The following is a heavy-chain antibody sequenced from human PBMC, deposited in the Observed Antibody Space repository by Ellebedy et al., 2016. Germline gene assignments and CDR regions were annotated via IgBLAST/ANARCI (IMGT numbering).Heavy chain of an antibody. V-gene: IGHV5-51*01. D-gene: IGHD3-10*01. Sequence: GESLKISCKASGYTFNNYWIGWVRQMPGKGLEWMGIIFPADSNTKYSPPSQGQVAISVDKSITTAYLQWSSLKASDTAMYYCARLGYHYGQGDYWGQGTLVTVSS. CDR2: IFPADSNT. CDR3: ARLGYHYGQGDY. CDR1: GYTFNNYW. J-gene: IGHJ4*02.